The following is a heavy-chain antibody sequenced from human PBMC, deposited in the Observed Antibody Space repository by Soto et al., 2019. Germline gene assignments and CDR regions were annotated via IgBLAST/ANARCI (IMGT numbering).Heavy chain of an antibody. V-gene: IGHV4-39*01. CDR3: ARDDSSVWLLHPPYYYCMDV. J-gene: IGHJ6*01. CDR1: GGSISSSSYY. D-gene: IGHD6-19*01. Sequence: SETLSITCTVSGGSISSSSYYWGWIRQPPGKGLEWIGSIYYSGSTYYNPSLKSRVTISVDTSKNQFSLKLSSVTAADTAVYYCARDDSSVWLLHPPYYYCMDVRGQGTTVTGSS. CDR2: IYYSGST.